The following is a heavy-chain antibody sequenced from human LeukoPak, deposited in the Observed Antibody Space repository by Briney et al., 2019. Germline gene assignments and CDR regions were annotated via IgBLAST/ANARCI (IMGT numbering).Heavy chain of an antibody. D-gene: IGHD1-26*01. J-gene: IGHJ5*02. Sequence: SLRLSCAASGFTFTSFGMHWVRQAPGKGLEWVAVISYDGSKTFYGDSVKGRFTISRDNSKNTMFLQMNSLRVEDTAVYHCAKDALWSGSPGGFDPWGQGTLVTVCS. CDR3: AKDALWSGSPGGFDP. CDR1: GFTFTSFG. V-gene: IGHV3-30*18. CDR2: ISYDGSKT.